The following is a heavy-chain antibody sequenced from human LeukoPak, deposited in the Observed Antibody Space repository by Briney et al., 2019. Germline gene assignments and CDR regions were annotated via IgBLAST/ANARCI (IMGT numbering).Heavy chain of an antibody. D-gene: IGHD3-9*01. Sequence: PGGSLRLSCAASGFTFSSYSMNWVRQAPGKGLEWVSSISSSSSYIYYADSVKGRFTISRDNAKNSLYLQMNSLRAEDTAVYYCARDSPWLSSSGFDCWGQGTLVTVSS. CDR3: ARDSPWLSSSGFDC. CDR1: GFTFSSYS. J-gene: IGHJ4*02. CDR2: ISSSSSYI. V-gene: IGHV3-21*01.